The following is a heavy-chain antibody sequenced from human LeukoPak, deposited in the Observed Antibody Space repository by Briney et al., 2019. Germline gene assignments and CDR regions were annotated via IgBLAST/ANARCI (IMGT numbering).Heavy chain of an antibody. D-gene: IGHD1-26*01. Sequence: GASVKVSCKASGYTFTGYYMHWVRQAPGQGREWMGWINPNSGGTNYAQKFQGRVTMTRDTSISTAYMELSRLRSDDTAVYYCARDQVEWELPTKYYYYYYMDVWGKGTTVTVSS. CDR2: INPNSGGT. CDR3: ARDQVEWELPTKYYYYYYMDV. J-gene: IGHJ6*03. CDR1: GYTFTGYY. V-gene: IGHV1-2*02.